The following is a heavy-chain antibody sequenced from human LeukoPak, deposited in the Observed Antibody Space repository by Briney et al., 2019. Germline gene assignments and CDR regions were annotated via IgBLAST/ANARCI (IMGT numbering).Heavy chain of an antibody. CDR2: TYYRSKWSN. V-gene: IGHV6-1*01. CDR1: GDSVSTNSAT. D-gene: IGHD1-26*01. CDR3: ARLVGATWFDS. J-gene: IGHJ5*01. Sequence: SQTLSLTCAISGDSVSTNSATWTWLRQSPSRGLEWLGRTYYRSKWSNDYAVSMKSRITINPDTSKNQFSLQLNSVTPEDTAVYYCARLVGATWFDSWGQGTLVTVSS.